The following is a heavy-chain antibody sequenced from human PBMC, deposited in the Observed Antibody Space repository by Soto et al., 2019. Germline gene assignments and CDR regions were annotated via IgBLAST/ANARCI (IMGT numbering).Heavy chain of an antibody. CDR1: ADSINSYY. CDR3: ARLGHPSSWFDY. CDR2: IYYSGST. Sequence: TSETLSLTCTVSADSINSYYWSWIRQPPGKGLEWIGNIYYSGSTNYNPSLKSRVTISVDTSKNQFSLKLSSVTAADTAVYSCARLGHPSSWFDYWGQGTLVTVSS. V-gene: IGHV4-59*08. D-gene: IGHD6-13*01. J-gene: IGHJ4*02.